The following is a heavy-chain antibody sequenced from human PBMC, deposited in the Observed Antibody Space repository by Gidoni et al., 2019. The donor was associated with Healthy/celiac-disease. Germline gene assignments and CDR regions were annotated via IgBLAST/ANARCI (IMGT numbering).Heavy chain of an antibody. Sequence: QVQLVQSGAEVKKPGASVKGSCKASGYTFTSYAMHWVRQAPGQRLEWMGWINAGNGNTKYSQKFQGRVTITRDTSASTAYMELSSLRSEDTAVYYCASSYYDSSGYYYGMDVWGQGTTVTVSS. CDR2: INAGNGNT. J-gene: IGHJ6*02. CDR1: GYTFTSYA. D-gene: IGHD3-22*01. CDR3: ASSYYDSSGYYYGMDV. V-gene: IGHV1-3*01.